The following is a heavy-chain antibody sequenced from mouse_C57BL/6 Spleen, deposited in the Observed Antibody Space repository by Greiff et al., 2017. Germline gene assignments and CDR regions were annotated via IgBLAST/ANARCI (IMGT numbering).Heavy chain of an antibody. J-gene: IGHJ4*01. CDR1: GYSITSGYY. V-gene: IGHV3-6*01. CDR2: ISYDGSN. CDR3: ARGIYDGYYDYAMDY. Sequence: VQLKESGPGLVKPSQSLSLTCSVTGYSITSGYYWNWIRQFPGNKLEWMGYISYDGSNNYNPSLKYRISITRDTSKNQFFLKLNSVTTEDTATYYCARGIYDGYYDYAMDYWGQGTSVTVSS. D-gene: IGHD2-3*01.